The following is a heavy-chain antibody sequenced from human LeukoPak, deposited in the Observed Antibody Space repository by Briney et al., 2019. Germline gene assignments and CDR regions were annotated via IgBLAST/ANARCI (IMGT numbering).Heavy chain of an antibody. V-gene: IGHV3-23*01. J-gene: IGHJ4*02. CDR1: GFTFSSYA. Sequence: PGGSLRLSCAASGFTFSSYAMSWVRQAPGKGLEWVSAISARDGSTFYTDSVQGRFTIPRDNAKNTLYLQMNSLRAEDTAVYYCAKRMASTGSYFDYWGQGTLVTVSS. CDR2: ISARDGST. CDR3: AKRMASTGSYFDY. D-gene: IGHD1-1*01.